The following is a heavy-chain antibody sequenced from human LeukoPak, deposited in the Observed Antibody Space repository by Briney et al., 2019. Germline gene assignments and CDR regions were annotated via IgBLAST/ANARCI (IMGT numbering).Heavy chain of an antibody. Sequence: GGSLRLSCAASGFTFSNAWMSWVRQAPGKGLEWVGRSKRKTDGGTTDYAAPVKDRFTISRDDSKNPLYLQMYSLKTEDTAVYYCTPLSGSSDTWGQGTLVTVSS. V-gene: IGHV3-15*01. CDR1: GFTFSNAW. CDR2: SKRKTDGGTT. J-gene: IGHJ4*02. D-gene: IGHD1-26*01. CDR3: TPLSGSSDT.